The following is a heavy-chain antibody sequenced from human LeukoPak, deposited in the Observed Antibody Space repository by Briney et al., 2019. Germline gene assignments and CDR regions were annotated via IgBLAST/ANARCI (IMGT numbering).Heavy chain of an antibody. CDR3: AREEYCSSTSCSNY. CDR1: GGTFSSYA. J-gene: IGHJ4*02. D-gene: IGHD2-2*01. CDR2: IIPIFGTA. Sequence: SVKVSCKASGGTFSSYAISWVRQAPGQGLEWMGGIIPIFGTANYAQKFQGRVRITADESTSTAYMELSSLRSEDTAVYYCAREEYCSSTSCSNYWGQGTLVTVSS. V-gene: IGHV1-69*01.